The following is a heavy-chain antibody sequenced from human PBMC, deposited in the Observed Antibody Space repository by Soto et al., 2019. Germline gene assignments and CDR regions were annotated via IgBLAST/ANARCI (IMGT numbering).Heavy chain of an antibody. Sequence: ASVKVSCKASGYTFTGYYMHWVRQAPGRGLEWMGWINPNSGGTNYAQKFQGWVTMTRDTSISTAYMELSRLRSDDTAVYYCARGGSYSRGYHGMDVWGQGTTVTVSS. CDR3: ARGGSYSRGYHGMDV. CDR2: INPNSGGT. V-gene: IGHV1-2*04. J-gene: IGHJ6*02. D-gene: IGHD1-26*01. CDR1: GYTFTGYY.